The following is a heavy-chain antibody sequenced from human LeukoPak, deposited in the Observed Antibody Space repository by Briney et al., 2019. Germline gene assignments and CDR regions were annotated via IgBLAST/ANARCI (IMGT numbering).Heavy chain of an antibody. CDR3: ARGGPKTVTTSWYFDL. V-gene: IGHV3-30-3*01. CDR1: GFTFRSYA. Sequence: PGGSLRPSCAATGFTFRSYAMHWVRQAPGKGLEWVTVISFDGSNKNFADSVKGRFTLSGDNSKNTLYLQMNRLRPEDTAVYSCARGGPKTVTTSWYFDLWGRGTLVTVSS. CDR2: ISFDGSNK. D-gene: IGHD4-17*01. J-gene: IGHJ2*01.